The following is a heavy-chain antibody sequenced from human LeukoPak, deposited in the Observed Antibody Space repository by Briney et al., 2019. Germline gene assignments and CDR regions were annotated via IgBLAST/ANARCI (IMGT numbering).Heavy chain of an antibody. CDR2: ISGSGGST. V-gene: IGHV3-23*01. CDR3: ARDDPRVGATETD. J-gene: IGHJ4*02. D-gene: IGHD1-26*01. Sequence: GGSLRLSCAASGFTLSSYGMSWVRQAPGKGLEWVSAISGSGGSTYYADSVKGRFTISRDNAKNSLYLQMNSLRVEDTAVYYCARDDPRVGATETDWGQGALVTVSS. CDR1: GFTLSSYG.